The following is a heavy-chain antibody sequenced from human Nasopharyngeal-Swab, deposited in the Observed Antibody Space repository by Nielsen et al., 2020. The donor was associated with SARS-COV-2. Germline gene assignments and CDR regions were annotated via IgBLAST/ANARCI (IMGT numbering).Heavy chain of an antibody. D-gene: IGHD2-21*01. J-gene: IGHJ4*02. CDR3: AREAAKGETAIDY. CDR2: INPNSGGT. V-gene: IGHV1-2*02. CDR1: GYTFTGYY. Sequence: ASVKVSCKASGYTFTGYYMHWVRQAPGQGLEWMGWINPNSGGTNYAQKFQGRVTMTRDPSISQAYMELSRLRSDDTAVYYCAREAAKGETAIDYWGQGTLVTVSS.